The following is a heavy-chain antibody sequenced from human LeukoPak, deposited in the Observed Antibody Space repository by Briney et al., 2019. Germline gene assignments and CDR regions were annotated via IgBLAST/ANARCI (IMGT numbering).Heavy chain of an antibody. CDR2: IRQESSEN. CDR3: AKTVWFGEFFPFDY. CDR1: WFNLQSYW. V-gene: IGHV3-7*01. Sequence: GGSLRLPCAPSWFNLQSYWMSWVHQAPGKGLEWVDNIRQESSENYYVDSVKGRFTISRAVSKDSLYLQMNRQICYVTAVYYCAKTVWFGEFFPFDYWGQGTLVTVSS. J-gene: IGHJ4*02. D-gene: IGHD3-10*01.